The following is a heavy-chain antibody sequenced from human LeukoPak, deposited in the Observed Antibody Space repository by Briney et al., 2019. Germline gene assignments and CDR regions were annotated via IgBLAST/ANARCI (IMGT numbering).Heavy chain of an antibody. V-gene: IGHV5-51*03. Sequence: GESLKISCKGSGYSFTSCWIGWVRQMPGKVLEWMGIIYPGDSDTRYSPSFQGQVTISADKSISTAYLQWSSLKASDTAMYYCAREYCSSTSCQKAYRNWFDPWGQGTLVTVSS. D-gene: IGHD2-2*01. J-gene: IGHJ5*02. CDR2: IYPGDSDT. CDR3: AREYCSSTSCQKAYRNWFDP. CDR1: GYSFTSCW.